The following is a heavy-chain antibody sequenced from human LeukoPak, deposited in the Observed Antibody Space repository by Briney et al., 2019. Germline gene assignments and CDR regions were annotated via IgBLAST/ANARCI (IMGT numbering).Heavy chain of an antibody. CDR2: INPNDGDT. D-gene: IGHD2-2*01. J-gene: IGHJ4*02. CDR1: GYTFTDYY. CDR3: ARANFLYCSSTTCLIDY. V-gene: IGHV1-2*02. Sequence: ASVKVSRKASGYTFTDYYMHWVRQAPGQGFEWMGWINPNDGDTNYAQKFQGRVTMTRDTSISTAHMEVSRLRSDDTAVYYCARANFLYCSSTTCLIDYWGQGTLVTVSS.